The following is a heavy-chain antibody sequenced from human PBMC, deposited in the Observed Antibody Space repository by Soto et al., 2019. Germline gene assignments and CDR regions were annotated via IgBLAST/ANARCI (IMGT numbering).Heavy chain of an antibody. V-gene: IGHV4-59*01. D-gene: IGHD2-15*01. CDR3: ARGVAGVDPISDAFDY. J-gene: IGHJ4*02. CDR1: GGSISSYY. CDR2: IYYSGST. Sequence: SETLSLTCTVSGGSISSYYWSWIRQPPGKGLEWIGYIYYSGSTNYNPSLKSRVTISVDKSTSTAYMELSSLRSEDTAVYYCARGVAGVDPISDAFDYCGQGTLVTVSS.